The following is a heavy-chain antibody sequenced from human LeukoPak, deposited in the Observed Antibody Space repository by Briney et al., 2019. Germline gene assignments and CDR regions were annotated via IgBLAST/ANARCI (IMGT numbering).Heavy chain of an antibody. D-gene: IGHD2-2*01. J-gene: IGHJ4*02. CDR3: AKVLTGYCGSTSCPFDS. CDR2: IRYHGSNI. CDR1: GFTFGSYG. Sequence: GGSLRLSCAASGFTFGSYGMHWVRQAPGKGLEWVAYIRYHGSNINYADSVKGRFTISRDNSKDTLFLQMSSLRTEDTAVYYCAKVLTGYCGSTSCPFDSWGQGTLVTVSS. V-gene: IGHV3-30*02.